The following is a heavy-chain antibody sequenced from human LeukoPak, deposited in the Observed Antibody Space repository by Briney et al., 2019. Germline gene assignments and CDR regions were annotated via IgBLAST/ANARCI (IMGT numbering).Heavy chain of an antibody. D-gene: IGHD6-13*01. J-gene: IGHJ6*02. CDR3: ARGAAAAGLPYYGMDV. Sequence: PGGSLRLPYAASGFTFSSYAMHWVRQAPGKGLEWVAVISYDGSNKYYADSVKGRFTISRDNSKNTLYLQMNSLRAEDTAVYYCARGAAAAGLPYYGMDVWGQGTTVTVSS. CDR2: ISYDGSNK. CDR1: GFTFSSYA. V-gene: IGHV3-30-3*01.